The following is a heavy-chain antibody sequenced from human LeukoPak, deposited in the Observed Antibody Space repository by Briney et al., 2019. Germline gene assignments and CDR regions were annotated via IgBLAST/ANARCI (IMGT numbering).Heavy chain of an antibody. J-gene: IGHJ4*02. Sequence: PGGSLRLSCAAPGYSFTAYGMGWVRQAPGKGPVWVAAISFNTHYPDSVKGRFTISRDNSKNTLYLQMNNLRAEDTAVYYCVKGHTDYYFTIDSWGQGTLVTVSS. V-gene: IGHV3-23*01. CDR1: GYSFTAYG. D-gene: IGHD2/OR15-2a*01. CDR3: VKGHTDYYFTIDS. CDR2: ISFNT.